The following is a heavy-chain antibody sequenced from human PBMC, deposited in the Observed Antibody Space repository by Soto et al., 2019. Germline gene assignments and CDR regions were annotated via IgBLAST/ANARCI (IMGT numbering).Heavy chain of an antibody. D-gene: IGHD3-16*01. CDR2: INSDGSST. CDR3: ARGGGLNWYFDL. CDR1: GFTSSSYW. Sequence: EVQLVESGGGLVQPGGSLRLSCAASGFTSSSYWMHWVRQAPGKGLVWVSRINSDGSSTNYADSVKGRFTISRDNAKNTLYLQMNSLRAEDTAVYYCARGGGLNWYFDLWGRGTLVTVSS. V-gene: IGHV3-74*01. J-gene: IGHJ2*01.